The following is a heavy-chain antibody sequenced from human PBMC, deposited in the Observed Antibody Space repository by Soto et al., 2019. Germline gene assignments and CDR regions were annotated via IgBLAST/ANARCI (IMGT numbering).Heavy chain of an antibody. D-gene: IGHD6-25*01. CDR3: ARHVGPLSGPPFFDS. CDR1: GVSISSSSYY. Sequence: SAETLSLTCTVSGVSISSSSYYWGWIRQPPEKWWEWIVTISYRGSTYHNPSPKSLVTTSVATSKNQISLNRTSVTAADTAMFYCARHVGPLSGPPFFDSWGQGTLVTVSS. CDR2: ISYRGST. V-gene: IGHV4-39*01. J-gene: IGHJ4*02.